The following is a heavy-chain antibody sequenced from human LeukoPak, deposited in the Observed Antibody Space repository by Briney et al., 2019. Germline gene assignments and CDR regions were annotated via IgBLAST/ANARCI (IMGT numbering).Heavy chain of an antibody. V-gene: IGHV4-34*01. CDR2: IYYSGST. Sequence: KPSETLSLTCAVYGGSFSGYYWSWIRQPPGKGLEWIGYIYYSGSTYYNPSLKSRVTISVDTSKNQFSLKLSSVTAADTAVYYCARVGVVSIGHPFWFDPWGQGTLVTVSS. J-gene: IGHJ5*02. D-gene: IGHD2-21*01. CDR3: ARVGVVSIGHPFWFDP. CDR1: GGSFSGYY.